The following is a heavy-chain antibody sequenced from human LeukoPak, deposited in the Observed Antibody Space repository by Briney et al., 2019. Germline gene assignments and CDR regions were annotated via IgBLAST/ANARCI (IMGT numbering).Heavy chain of an antibody. D-gene: IGHD2-8*01. CDR2: IKPDGTTK. CDR1: GFPFSSYS. Sequence: PGGSLRLSCAASGFPFSSYSMTWVRQAPGKGLEWVANIKPDGTTKFYVDSVKGRFTISRDNALNSLYLQMNSLRAEDTAIYYCARSGRGVTLPQHWGQGTLVTVSS. CDR3: ARSGRGVTLPQH. V-gene: IGHV3-7*03. J-gene: IGHJ1*01.